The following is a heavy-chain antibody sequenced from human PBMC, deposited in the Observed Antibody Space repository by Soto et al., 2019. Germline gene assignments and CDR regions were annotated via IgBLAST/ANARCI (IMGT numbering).Heavy chain of an antibody. V-gene: IGHV3-9*01. D-gene: IGHD3-3*01. CDR1: GVTFDDYA. CDR3: AKDKGRTIFGVASDYIFDY. Sequence: GGSLRLSCAASGVTFDDYAMHWVRQAPGKGLEWVSGISWNSGSIGYADSVKGRFTISRDNAKNSLYLQMNSLRAEDTALYYCAKDKGRTIFGVASDYIFDYWGQGTLVTVSS. J-gene: IGHJ4*02. CDR2: ISWNSGSI.